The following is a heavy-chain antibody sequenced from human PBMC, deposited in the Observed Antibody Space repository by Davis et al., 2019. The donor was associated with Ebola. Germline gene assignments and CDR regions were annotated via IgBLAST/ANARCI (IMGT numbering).Heavy chain of an antibody. CDR2: IYWDVDK. Sequence: SGPTLVKPTQTLTPTCTFSGFSLNTSGVGVTWIRQPPGKALEGPALIYWDVDKRYSPSLNSRATITKDTSKNQVVRAMTNMHTVDTPTYYCAHQHSVQGIIANYYDGFDVWGQGTTVTVSS. CDR3: AHQHSVQGIIANYYDGFDV. CDR1: GFSLNTSGVG. J-gene: IGHJ6*02. V-gene: IGHV2-5*02. D-gene: IGHD3-16*02.